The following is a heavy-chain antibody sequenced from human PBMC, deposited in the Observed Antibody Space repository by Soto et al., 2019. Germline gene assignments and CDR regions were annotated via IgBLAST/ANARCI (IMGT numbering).Heavy chain of an antibody. Sequence: QVQLVQSGAEVKKPGASVKVSCKASGYTFTSYGISWVRQAPGQGLEWMGWISASNGNTNYAQKLQGRVTMTTDTPTNTAYMERRSLRSDDTAVYYGARVSSGWYYWFDPWGQGTLVTVSS. CDR2: ISASNGNT. CDR1: GYTFTSYG. CDR3: ARVSSGWYYWFDP. D-gene: IGHD6-19*01. V-gene: IGHV1-18*01. J-gene: IGHJ5*02.